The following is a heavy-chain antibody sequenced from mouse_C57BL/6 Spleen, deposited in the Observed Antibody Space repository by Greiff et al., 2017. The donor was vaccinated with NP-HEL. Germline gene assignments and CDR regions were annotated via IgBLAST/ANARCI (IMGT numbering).Heavy chain of an antibody. CDR3: ARPRLTGSDYFDY. CDR1: GFNIKNTY. CDR2: IDPANGNT. J-gene: IGHJ2*01. Sequence: VHVKQSVAELVRPGASVKLSCTASGFNIKNTYMHWVKQRPEQGLEWIGRIDPANGNTKYAPKFQGKATITADTSSNTAYLQLSSLTSEDTAIYYCARPRLTGSDYFDYWGQGTTLTVSS. D-gene: IGHD4-1*01. V-gene: IGHV14-3*01.